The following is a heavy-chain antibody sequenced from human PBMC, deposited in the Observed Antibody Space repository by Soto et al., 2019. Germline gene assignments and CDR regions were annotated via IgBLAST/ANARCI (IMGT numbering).Heavy chain of an antibody. J-gene: IGHJ5*02. CDR3: ARHRHPRGTVGATSPLDP. D-gene: IGHD1-26*01. V-gene: IGHV3-53*01. CDR1: CFSVSSNY. Sequence: LRLSCALSCFSVSSNYLSWVLQAPGKGLEWVSVHYSGGSTYYADSVQGRFTISRDKSNNTLYLQMRRVRAEDTAVYFCARHRHPRGTVGATSPLDPWGQGTQVTVSS. CDR2: HYSGGST.